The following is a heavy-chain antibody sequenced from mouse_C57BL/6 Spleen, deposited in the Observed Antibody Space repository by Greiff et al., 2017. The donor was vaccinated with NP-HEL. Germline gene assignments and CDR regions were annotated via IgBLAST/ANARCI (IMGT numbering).Heavy chain of an antibody. Sequence: QVQLKQPGAELVRPGSSVKLSCKASGYTFTSYWMDWVKQRPGQGLEWIGNNYPSDSETHYNQKFKDKATLTVDKSSSTAYMQLSSLTSEDSAVYYCARFDDGYTGYFDVWGTGTTVTVSS. CDR2: NYPSDSET. V-gene: IGHV1-61*01. J-gene: IGHJ1*03. D-gene: IGHD2-3*01. CDR1: GYTFTSYW. CDR3: ARFDDGYTGYFDV.